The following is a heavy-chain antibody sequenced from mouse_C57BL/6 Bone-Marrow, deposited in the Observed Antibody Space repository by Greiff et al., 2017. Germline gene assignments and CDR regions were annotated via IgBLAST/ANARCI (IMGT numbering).Heavy chain of an antibody. V-gene: IGHV1-59*01. Sequence: QVQLQQPGAELVRPGTSVKLSCKASGYTFTSYWMHWVKQRPGQGLEWIGVIDPSDSYTNYNQQFKGKATLTVDTSSSTAYMQLSSLTSEDSAVYDCALTGYFDVWGTGTTVTVSS. CDR2: IDPSDSYT. CDR1: GYTFTSYW. J-gene: IGHJ1*03. CDR3: ALTGYFDV.